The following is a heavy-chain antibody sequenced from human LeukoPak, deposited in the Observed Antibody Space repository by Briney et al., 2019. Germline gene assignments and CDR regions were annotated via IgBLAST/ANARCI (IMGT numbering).Heavy chain of an antibody. CDR3: ARVQGGGYRTADY. V-gene: IGHV3-9*01. CDR1: GFTFDDYA. CDR2: ICLNRVSI. D-gene: IGHD6-19*01. Sequence: GGSLRLSCAASGFTFDDYAMHWVRQAPGKGLEWVSGICLNRVSICYADSVKGRFTISRDNSKNTLFLQMNSLRGEDTAMYYCARVQGGGYRTADYWGQGTLVTVYS. J-gene: IGHJ4*02.